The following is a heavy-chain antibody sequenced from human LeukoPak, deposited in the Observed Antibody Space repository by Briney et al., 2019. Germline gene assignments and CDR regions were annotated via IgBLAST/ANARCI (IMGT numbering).Heavy chain of an antibody. CDR1: GFTFSSYA. D-gene: IGHD3-10*01. CDR3: ANFWFGDSVRTENYGMDV. J-gene: IGHJ6*02. CDR2: ISGSGGST. Sequence: GGSLRLSCAASGFTFSSYAMSWVRQAPGKGLEWVSAISGSGGSTYYADSVKGRFTISRDNSKNTLYPQMNSLRAEDTAVYYCANFWFGDSVRTENYGMDVWGQGTTVTVSS. V-gene: IGHV3-23*01.